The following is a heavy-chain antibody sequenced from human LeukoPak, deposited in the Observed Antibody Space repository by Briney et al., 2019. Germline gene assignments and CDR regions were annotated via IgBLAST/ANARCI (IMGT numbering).Heavy chain of an antibody. CDR1: GFTFSGSA. CDR3: TSPATSYYYDRSGFNDY. Sequence: GGSLRLSCAASGFTFSGSAMHWARQASGKGLEWVGRIRSKANSYATAYAASVKGRFTISRDDSKNTAYLQMNSLKTEDTAVYYCTSPATSYYYDRSGFNDYWGQGTLVTVSS. D-gene: IGHD3-22*01. V-gene: IGHV3-73*01. J-gene: IGHJ4*02. CDR2: IRSKANSYAT.